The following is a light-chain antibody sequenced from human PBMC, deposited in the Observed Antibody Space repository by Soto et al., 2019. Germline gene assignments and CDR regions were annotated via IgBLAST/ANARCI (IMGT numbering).Light chain of an antibody. J-gene: IGLJ2*01. CDR3: GTWESSLSADVV. CDR1: SSNIGNNY. Sequence: QSVLTQPPSVSAAPGQKVTISCSGSSSNIGNNYVSWYQQLPGTAPKLLIYDNNKRPSGIPDRFSGSKSGTSATLGITGLQTGDEAADYCGTWESSLSADVVFGGGTKVTVL. V-gene: IGLV1-51*01. CDR2: DNN.